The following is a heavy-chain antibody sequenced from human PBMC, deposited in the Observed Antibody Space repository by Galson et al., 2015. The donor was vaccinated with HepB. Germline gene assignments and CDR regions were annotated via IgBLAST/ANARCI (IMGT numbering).Heavy chain of an antibody. V-gene: IGHV6-1*01. CDR3: AYGSDV. CDR2: TYFRSKWHN. Sequence: CAISGDSVASNSAVWNWIRQSPSRGLEWLGRTYFRSKWHNDYGISVKSRISISADTSQNQFSLHLGSVTPEDTAVYYCAYGSDVWGQGTTVIVSS. J-gene: IGHJ6*02. CDR1: GDSVASNSAV.